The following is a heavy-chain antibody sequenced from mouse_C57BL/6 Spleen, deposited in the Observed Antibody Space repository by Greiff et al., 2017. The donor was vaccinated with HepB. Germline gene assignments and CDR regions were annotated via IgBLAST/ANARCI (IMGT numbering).Heavy chain of an antibody. V-gene: IGHV1-82*01. CDR2: IYPGDGDT. CDR1: GYAFSSSW. CDR3: ARSDGAGSFAY. Sequence: QVQLQQSGPELVKPGASVKISCKASGYAFSSSWMNWVKQRPGKGLEWIGRIYPGDGDTNYNGKFKGKATLTADKSSSTAYMQLSSLTSEDSAVYFCARSDGAGSFAYWGQGTLVTVSA. D-gene: IGHD3-1*01. J-gene: IGHJ3*01.